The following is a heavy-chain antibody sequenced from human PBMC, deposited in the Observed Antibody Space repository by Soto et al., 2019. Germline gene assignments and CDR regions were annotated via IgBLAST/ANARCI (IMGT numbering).Heavy chain of an antibody. CDR2: INVGSGNT. CDR1: GYTFSAYT. V-gene: IGHV1-3*01. Sequence: QAQLVQSGAEMKKPGASVKVSCEAAGYTFSAYTMNWVRQAPGQSLEWMGWINVGSGNTRYSQNFQGRVSITRDTSASTVYMELTGLKSEDTAIYYCARDTETLGPRANDALDIWGQGTMVTVSS. J-gene: IGHJ3*02. D-gene: IGHD3-3*02. CDR3: ARDTETLGPRANDALDI.